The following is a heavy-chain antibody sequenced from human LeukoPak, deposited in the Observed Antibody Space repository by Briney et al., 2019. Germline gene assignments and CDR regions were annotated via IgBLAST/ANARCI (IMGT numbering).Heavy chain of an antibody. V-gene: IGHV1-18*01. D-gene: IGHD2-2*01. CDR3: ARDLASYQLRPFYGMDV. CDR1: GYTFTSYG. J-gene: IGHJ6*02. CDR2: ISAYNGNT. Sequence: GASVKVSCKASGYTFTSYGISWVRQAPGQGLEWMGWISAYNGNTNYAQKLQGRVTMTTDTSTSTAYTELRSLRSDDTAVYYCARDLASYQLRPFYGMDVWGQGTTVTVSS.